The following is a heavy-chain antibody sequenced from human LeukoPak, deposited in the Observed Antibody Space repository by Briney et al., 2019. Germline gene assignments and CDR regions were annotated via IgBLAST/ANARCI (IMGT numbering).Heavy chain of an antibody. CDR3: ARMPYGGFGY. CDR2: IYHSGTT. V-gene: IGHV4-38-2*01. J-gene: IGHJ4*02. Sequence: PSETLSLTCAVSGYSISSGYQWGWIRQPPGKGLEWIGSIYHSGTTYYSPSLKSRVTMSVDTSKNQFSVKLSSVTAADTAVYYCARMPYGGFGYWGQGALVTVSS. CDR1: GYSISSGYQ. D-gene: IGHD4-23*01.